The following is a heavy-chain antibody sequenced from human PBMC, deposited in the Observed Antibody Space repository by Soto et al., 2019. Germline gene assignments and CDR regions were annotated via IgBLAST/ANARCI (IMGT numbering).Heavy chain of an antibody. J-gene: IGHJ4*02. V-gene: IGHV4-39*01. CDR2: IYYSGST. D-gene: IGHD1-26*01. CDR1: SGSISSSSYY. Sequence: QLQLQESGPGLVKPSGTLSLTCTVSSGSISSSSYYWGWIRQPPGKGLEWIGGIYYSGSTYYNPSLKSRVTISVDTSKNQFSLKLSSVTAADTALYYCARHHRPGGCFDYWGQGTLVTVSS. CDR3: ARHHRPGGCFDY.